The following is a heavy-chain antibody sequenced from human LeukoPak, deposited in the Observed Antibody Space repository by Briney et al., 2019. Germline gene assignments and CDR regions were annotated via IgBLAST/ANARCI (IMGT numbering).Heavy chain of an antibody. CDR3: AKSGSTYCSGGSCYSNWFDP. CDR1: GFTFSSYG. J-gene: IGHJ5*02. CDR2: LSYDGSNE. V-gene: IGHV3-30*18. D-gene: IGHD2-15*01. Sequence: GRSLRLSCTAPGFTFSSYGMHWVRQAPGKGLEWVAVLSYDGSNEYYGDSVKGRFTISRDNSKNTLYLQMNSLRAEDTAVYYCAKSGSTYCSGGSCYSNWFDPWGQGTLVTVSS.